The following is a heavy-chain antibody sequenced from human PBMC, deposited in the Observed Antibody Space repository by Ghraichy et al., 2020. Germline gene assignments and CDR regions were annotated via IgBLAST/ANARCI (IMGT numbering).Heavy chain of an antibody. J-gene: IGHJ3*02. CDR2: IYYSGNT. Sequence: SQTLSLTCSVSGGSISNSNYYWGWIRQPPGKGLEWMGNIYYSGNTYYNPSLKSRLTISVDTSKNQFSLKLTSVTAADTAVYYCAIYPKYCSRTSCYNWVAFDIWGQGTMVTVSS. CDR1: GGSISNSNYY. D-gene: IGHD2-2*02. V-gene: IGHV4-39*01. CDR3: AIYPKYCSRTSCYNWVAFDI.